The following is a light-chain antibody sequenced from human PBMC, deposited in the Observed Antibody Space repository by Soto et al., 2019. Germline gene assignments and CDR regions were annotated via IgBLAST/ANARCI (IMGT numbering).Light chain of an antibody. J-gene: IGKJ1*01. CDR1: QTISTW. V-gene: IGKV1-5*01. CDR3: QQYANTNNPWM. CDR2: DAS. Sequence: DIQVTQSPPTLSASVGDRVTITCRASQTISTWMAWYQQKPGKAPKLLVYDASTLQSGVASRFSGSGSGTEFTLVGSGLQPDDSATYYCQQYANTNNPWMFGQGSKVEI.